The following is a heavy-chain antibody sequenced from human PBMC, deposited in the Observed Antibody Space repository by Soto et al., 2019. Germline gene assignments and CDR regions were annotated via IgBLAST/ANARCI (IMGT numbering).Heavy chain of an antibody. CDR1: GGNFSSYT. J-gene: IGHJ4*02. CDR2: IIPILGIA. D-gene: IGHD3-22*01. CDR3: ARGDYYDSSGSDDY. Sequence: QVQLVQSGAEVKKPGSSVKVSCKASGGNFSSYTISWVRQAPVQGLEWMGRIIPILGIANYAQKFQGRVTITADKSTSTAYMELSSLRSEDTAVYYCARGDYYDSSGSDDYWGQGTLVTVSS. V-gene: IGHV1-69*02.